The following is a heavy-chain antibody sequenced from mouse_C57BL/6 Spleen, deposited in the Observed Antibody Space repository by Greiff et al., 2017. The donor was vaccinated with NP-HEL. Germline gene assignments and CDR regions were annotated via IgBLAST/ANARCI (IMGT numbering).Heavy chain of an antibody. J-gene: IGHJ3*01. CDR3: ARESDYYGSSYVAY. V-gene: IGHV5-17*01. Sequence: EVKLVESGGGLVKPGGSLKLSCAASGFTFSDYGMHWVRQAPEKGLEWVAYISSGSSTIYYADTVKGRFTISRDNAKNTLFLQMTSLRSEDTAMYYCARESDYYGSSYVAYWGQGTLVTVSA. CDR1: GFTFSDYG. D-gene: IGHD1-1*01. CDR2: ISSGSSTI.